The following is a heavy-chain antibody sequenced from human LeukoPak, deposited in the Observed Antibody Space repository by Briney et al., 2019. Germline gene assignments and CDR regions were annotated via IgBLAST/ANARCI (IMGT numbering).Heavy chain of an antibody. Sequence: PGGSLRLSCAASGFTFSSYGMHWVRQAPGKGLEWVAVIWYDGSNKYYADSVKGRFTISRDNSKNTLYLQMNSLRAEDTAVYYCARDSARPVGATGPAFDYWGQGTLVTVSS. J-gene: IGHJ4*02. CDR3: ARDSARPVGATGPAFDY. CDR2: IWYDGSNK. D-gene: IGHD1-26*01. V-gene: IGHV3-33*01. CDR1: GFTFSSYG.